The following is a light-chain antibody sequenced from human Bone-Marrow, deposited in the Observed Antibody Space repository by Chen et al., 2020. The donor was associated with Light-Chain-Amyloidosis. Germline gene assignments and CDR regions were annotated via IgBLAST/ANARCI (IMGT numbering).Light chain of an antibody. J-gene: IGLJ2*01. Sequence: SYELTQPPSVSVSPGQTARLTCSGDDLPTKYAYWYQQKPGQAPVLVIHRDTERPSGISERFSGSSSGTTATLTISGVQAEDEADYHCQSADSSGTYEVIFGGGTKLPVL. CDR2: RDT. CDR3: QSADSSGTYEVI. CDR1: DLPTKY. V-gene: IGLV3-25*03.